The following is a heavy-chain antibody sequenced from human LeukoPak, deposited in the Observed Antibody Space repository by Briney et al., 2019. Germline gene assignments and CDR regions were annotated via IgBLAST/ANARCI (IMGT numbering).Heavy chain of an antibody. Sequence: SETLSLTCTVSGGSISSYSWSWIRQPPGKGLEWIGYIYYSGNANYNPSLKSRVTISIDTSKKQFSLKLSSVTAADTAVYYCARVRLVGYDILTGYYSFDYWGQGTLVTVSS. V-gene: IGHV4-59*01. D-gene: IGHD3-9*01. CDR3: ARVRLVGYDILTGYYSFDY. CDR1: GGSISSYS. CDR2: IYYSGNA. J-gene: IGHJ4*02.